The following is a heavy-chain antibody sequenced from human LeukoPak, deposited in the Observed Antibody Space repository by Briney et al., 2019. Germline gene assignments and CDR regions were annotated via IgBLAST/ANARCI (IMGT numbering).Heavy chain of an antibody. J-gene: IGHJ4*02. Sequence: SETLSLTCTVSGGSISSYYWSWIRQPPGKGLEWIGCIYCSGNTNNSPSLKSRVTISVDTSKNQFSLSLTSVTAADTAVYYCVRHRTGTTADYWGQGTLVTVSS. CDR2: IYCSGNT. D-gene: IGHD1-7*01. CDR3: VRHRTGTTADY. V-gene: IGHV4-59*08. CDR1: GGSISSYY.